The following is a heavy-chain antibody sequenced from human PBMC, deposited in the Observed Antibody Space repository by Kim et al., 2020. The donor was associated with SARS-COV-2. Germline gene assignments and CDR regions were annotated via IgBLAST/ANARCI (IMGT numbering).Heavy chain of an antibody. Sequence: SVKVSCKASGGTFSSYTISWVRQAPGQGLEWMGRIIPILGIANYAQKFQGRVTITADKSTSTAYMELSSLRSEDTAVYYYARGDYGDYPADYWGQGTLVTVSS. CDR1: GGTFSSYT. D-gene: IGHD4-17*01. V-gene: IGHV1-69*02. J-gene: IGHJ4*02. CDR2: IIPILGIA. CDR3: ARGDYGDYPADY.